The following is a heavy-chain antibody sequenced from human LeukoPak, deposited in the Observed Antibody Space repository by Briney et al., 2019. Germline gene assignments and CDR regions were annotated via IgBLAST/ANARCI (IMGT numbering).Heavy chain of an antibody. CDR2: INHSGST. Sequence: PSETLSLTCAVYGGSFSGYYWSWIRQPPGKGLEWIGEINHSGSTNYNPSLKSRVTISVDASKNQFSLKLSSVTAAGTAVYYCASSSNEAYGSGNFDYWGQGTLVTVSS. D-gene: IGHD3-10*01. V-gene: IGHV4-34*01. J-gene: IGHJ4*02. CDR1: GGSFSGYY. CDR3: ASSSNEAYGSGNFDY.